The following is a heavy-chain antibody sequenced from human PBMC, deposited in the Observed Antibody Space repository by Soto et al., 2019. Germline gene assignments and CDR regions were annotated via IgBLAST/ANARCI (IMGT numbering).Heavy chain of an antibody. CDR2: IWYDGSNK. J-gene: IGHJ6*02. Sequence: PGGSLRLSCAASGFTFSSYGMHWVRQAPGKGLEWVAVIWYDGSNKYYADSVKGRFTISRDNSKNTLYLQMNSLRAEDTAVYYCAREGYRDYYYYYGMDVWGQGTTVTVSS. CDR1: GFTFSSYG. V-gene: IGHV3-33*01. CDR3: AREGYRDYYYYYGMDV. D-gene: IGHD4-4*01.